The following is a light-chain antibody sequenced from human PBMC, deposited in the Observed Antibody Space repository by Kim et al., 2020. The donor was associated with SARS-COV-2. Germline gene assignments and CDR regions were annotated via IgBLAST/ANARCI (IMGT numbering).Light chain of an antibody. CDR2: DAS. CDR3: QQRSDWPLT. V-gene: IGKV3-11*01. Sequence: EIVLTQSPVTLSLSPGERATLSCRASQTVRNYLAWYQQKRGQPPRLLIYDASNRATGIPARFSGSGSVTDFTLTISSLEPEDFAVYYCQQRSDWPLTFGGGTKVEIK. CDR1: QTVRNY. J-gene: IGKJ4*01.